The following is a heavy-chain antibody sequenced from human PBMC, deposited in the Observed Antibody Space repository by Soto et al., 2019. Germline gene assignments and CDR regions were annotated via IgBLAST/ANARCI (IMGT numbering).Heavy chain of an antibody. CDR2: TYYRSKWYN. D-gene: IGHD6-13*01. CDR1: GDSVSSNSAA. Sequence: PSQTLSLTCDISGDSVSSNSAAWNWIRQSPSRGLEWLGRTYYRSKWYNDYAVSVKSRITINPDTSKNQFSLQLDSATPEDTAVYYCARVSASSSWYNPPYYFDYWGQGTLVTV. CDR3: ARVSASSSWYNPPYYFDY. V-gene: IGHV6-1*01. J-gene: IGHJ4*02.